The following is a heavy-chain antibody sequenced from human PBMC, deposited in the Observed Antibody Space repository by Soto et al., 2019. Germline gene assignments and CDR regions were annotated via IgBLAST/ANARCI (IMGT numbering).Heavy chain of an antibody. CDR1: GFTLRDDY. CDR2: ISGRSTYT. D-gene: IGHD2-21*01. CDR3: ARAVERCGHDALDI. J-gene: IGHJ3*02. Sequence: GGSLRLCSAACGFTLRDDYMSWIRQAPGRGLEWVSYISGRSTYTNYADSVKGRFSISRDNANNSLYLRWNSLRAEDKAVYYRARAVERCGHDALDIWGQGTRVTVS. V-gene: IGHV3-11*06.